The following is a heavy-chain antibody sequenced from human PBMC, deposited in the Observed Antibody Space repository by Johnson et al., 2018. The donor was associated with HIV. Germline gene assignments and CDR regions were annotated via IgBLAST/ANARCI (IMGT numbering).Heavy chain of an antibody. CDR3: AKGVGTWGDAFDI. Sequence: DVQVVESGGGLVQPGGSLRLSCAASRFTFSSYAMHWVRQAPGKGLEWVSGIDWNGGSTGYADSVKGRFTISRENSKNTLYLHMNSLRAEDTAVYYCAKGVGTWGDAFDIWGQGTMVTVSS. V-gene: IGHV3-23*04. D-gene: IGHD1-26*01. CDR1: RFTFSSYA. J-gene: IGHJ3*02. CDR2: IDWNGGST.